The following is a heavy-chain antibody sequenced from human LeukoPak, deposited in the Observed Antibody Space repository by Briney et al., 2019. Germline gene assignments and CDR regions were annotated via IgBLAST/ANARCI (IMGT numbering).Heavy chain of an antibody. V-gene: IGHV4-39*02. CDR3: ARDAAAGRGGLFDL. J-gene: IGHJ2*01. D-gene: IGHD6-13*01. CDR1: GGSISSSSYY. CDR2: IYYSGST. Sequence: SETLSLTCTVSGGSISSSSYYWGWIRQPPGKGLEWIGSIYYSGSTYYNPSLKSRVTISVDTSKSQFSLKLSSVTAADTAVYYCARDAAAGRGGLFDLWGRGTLVTVSS.